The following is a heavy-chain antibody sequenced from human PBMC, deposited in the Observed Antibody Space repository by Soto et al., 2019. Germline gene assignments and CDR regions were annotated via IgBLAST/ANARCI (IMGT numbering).Heavy chain of an antibody. CDR3: SRGWQGDS. D-gene: IGHD6-19*01. J-gene: IGHJ4*02. V-gene: IGHV3-23*01. CDR1: GFTFSSYA. CDR2: ISGRGDNT. Sequence: EVQLLESGGGLVQPGGSLRLSCAASGFTFSSYAFNWVRQAPGKGLEWVSAISGRGDNTYYADSVKGRFTISRDNSKNPLYLQRNSRRAEDTGVHYCSRGWQGDSGGQGTLVTFSS.